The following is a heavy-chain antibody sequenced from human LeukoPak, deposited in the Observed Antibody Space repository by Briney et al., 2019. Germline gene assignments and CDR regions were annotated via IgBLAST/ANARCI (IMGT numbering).Heavy chain of an antibody. CDR2: IYYSGST. J-gene: IGHJ3*02. CDR3: ARETGTKEGDAFDI. V-gene: IGHV4-61*10. CDR1: GGSISSGSYY. D-gene: IGHD1-7*01. Sequence: ASQTLSLTCTVSGGSISSGSYYWSWIRQPAGKGLEWIGYIYYSGSTNYNPSLKSRVTISVDTSKNQFSLKLSSVTAADTAMYYCARETGTKEGDAFDIWGQGTMVTVSS.